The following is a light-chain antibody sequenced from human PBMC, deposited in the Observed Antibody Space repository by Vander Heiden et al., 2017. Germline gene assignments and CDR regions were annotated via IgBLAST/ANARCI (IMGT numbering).Light chain of an antibody. CDR3: QSYDSSLSGPVV. CDR2: GNS. V-gene: IGLV1-40*01. Sequence: QSVLTQPPSVSGAPAQRVTIPCTGSSSNTGAGYDVHWYQQLPGTAPKLLIYGNSNRPSGVPDRFSGSKSGSSASLAITGLQAEDEADYYCQSYDSSLSGPVVFGGGTKLTVL. CDR1: SSNTGAGYD. J-gene: IGLJ2*01.